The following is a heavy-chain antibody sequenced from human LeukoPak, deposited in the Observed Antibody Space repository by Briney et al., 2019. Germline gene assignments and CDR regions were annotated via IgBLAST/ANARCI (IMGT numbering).Heavy chain of an antibody. J-gene: IGHJ4*02. CDR3: ARHPVAIQLWSN. Sequence: SETLSLTCTVSGGSISSSSYYWGWIRQPPGKGLEWIGSIYYSGSTYYNPSLKSRVTISVDTSKNQFSLKLSSVTAADTAVYYCARHPVAIQLWSNWGQGTLVTVSS. V-gene: IGHV4-39*01. CDR2: IYYSGST. D-gene: IGHD5-18*01. CDR1: GGSISSSSYY.